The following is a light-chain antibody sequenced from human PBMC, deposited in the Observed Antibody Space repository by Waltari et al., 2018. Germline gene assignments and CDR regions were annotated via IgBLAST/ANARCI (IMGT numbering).Light chain of an antibody. CDR3: CSYAGSYTYV. CDR1: TRYVGGYHY. Sequence: QSALTQPRSVSGSPGQSVTISCTGTTRYVGGYHYLSWFQQHPGKAPKLIIYDVSKRPSGVPYRFSGSKSDNTASLTISGLQAEDEADYYCCSYAGSYTYVFGSGTKVTVL. V-gene: IGLV2-11*01. CDR2: DVS. J-gene: IGLJ1*01.